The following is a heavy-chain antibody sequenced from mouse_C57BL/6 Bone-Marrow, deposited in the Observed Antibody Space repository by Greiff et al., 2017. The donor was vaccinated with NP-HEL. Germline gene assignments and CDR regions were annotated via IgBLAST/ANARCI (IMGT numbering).Heavy chain of an antibody. V-gene: IGHV5-16*01. Sequence: EVHLVESEGGLVQPGSSMKLSCTASGFTFSDYYMAWVRQVPEKGLEWVANINYDGSSTYYLDSLKSRFIISRDNAKNILYLQMSSLKSEDTATYYCARDFYYYDGYWYFDVWGTGTTVTVSS. D-gene: IGHD1-1*01. CDR1: GFTFSDYY. CDR3: ARDFYYYDGYWYFDV. J-gene: IGHJ1*03. CDR2: INYDGSST.